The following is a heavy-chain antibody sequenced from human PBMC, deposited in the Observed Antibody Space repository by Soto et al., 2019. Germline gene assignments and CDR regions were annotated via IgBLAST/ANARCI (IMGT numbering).Heavy chain of an antibody. CDR2: IFFSGST. Sequence: QVQLQESGPGLVRPSQTLSLTCTVSSGSISRGGYYWSWIRQHPGQGLEWIGHIFFSGSTYYNPSLRSLVTISVDTSKNQFSLKLSSVTAADTAVYYCARDRYGDSALGNHNAYDIWGQGTMVTVSS. J-gene: IGHJ3*02. CDR1: SGSISRGGYY. CDR3: ARDRYGDSALGNHNAYDI. D-gene: IGHD4-17*01. V-gene: IGHV4-31*01.